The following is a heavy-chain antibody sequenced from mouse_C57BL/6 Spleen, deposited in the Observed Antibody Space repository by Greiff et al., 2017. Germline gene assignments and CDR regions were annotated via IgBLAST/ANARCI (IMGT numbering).Heavy chain of an antibody. J-gene: IGHJ1*03. CDR2: ISYDGSN. CDR1: GYSITSGYY. Sequence: VQLQQSGPGLVKPSQSLSLTCSVTGYSITSGYYWNWIRQFPGNKLEWMGYISYDGSNNYNPSLKNRISITRDTSKNQFFLKLNSVTTEDTATYYCARGGSKGYFDVWGTGTTVTVSS. V-gene: IGHV3-6*01. CDR3: ARGGSKGYFDV.